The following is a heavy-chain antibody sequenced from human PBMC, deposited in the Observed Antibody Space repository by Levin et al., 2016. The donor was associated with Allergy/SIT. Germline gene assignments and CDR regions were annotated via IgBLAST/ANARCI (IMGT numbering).Heavy chain of an antibody. V-gene: IGHV3-74*01. CDR3: TSVRDGFDQ. J-gene: IGHJ4*02. Sequence: WIRQPPGKGPVRVSYINTDGSKTGYADSVKGRFTISRDNAKNTAYLQMNSLRVEGTAVYYCTSVRDGFDQWGQGTLVTVSS. D-gene: IGHD5-24*01. CDR2: INTDGSKT.